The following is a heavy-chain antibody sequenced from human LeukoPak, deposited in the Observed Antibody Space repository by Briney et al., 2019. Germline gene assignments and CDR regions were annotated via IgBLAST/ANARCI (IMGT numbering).Heavy chain of an antibody. J-gene: IGHJ4*02. D-gene: IGHD1-26*01. Sequence: SETLSLTCTVSGGSISSYYWSWIWQPAGKGLEWIGRIYTSGSTNYNPSLKSRVTMSVDTSKNQFSLKLSSVTAADTAVYYCARDREWELRYFDYWGQGTLVAVSS. CDR3: ARDREWELRYFDY. V-gene: IGHV4-4*07. CDR1: GGSISSYY. CDR2: IYTSGST.